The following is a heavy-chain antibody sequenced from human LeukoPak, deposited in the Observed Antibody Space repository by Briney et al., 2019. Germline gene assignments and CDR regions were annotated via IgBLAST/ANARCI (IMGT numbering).Heavy chain of an antibody. CDR2: ISGSGGST. V-gene: IGHV3-23*01. D-gene: IGHD3-10*01. Sequence: GWSLRLCCAASGLSCSSYAMSRVPQAPRKGLGCGSAISGSGGSTYYADSVKGRFTISRDNSKNTLYLQMNSLRAEDTAVYYCAKLMEVITVNDAFDIWGQGTMVTVSS. CDR1: GLSCSSYA. J-gene: IGHJ3*02. CDR3: AKLMEVITVNDAFDI.